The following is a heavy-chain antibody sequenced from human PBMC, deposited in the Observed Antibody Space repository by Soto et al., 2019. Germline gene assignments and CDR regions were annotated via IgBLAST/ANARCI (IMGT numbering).Heavy chain of an antibody. V-gene: IGHV2-5*02. J-gene: IGHJ4*02. CDR3: ARRPKSDSFDS. CDR2: IYWDDDK. D-gene: IGHD2-21*01. CDR1: GFSLSTTGVS. Sequence: KSGPTLVNPTQTLTLTCTFSGFSLSTTGVSMGWIRQPPGKALEWLAGIYWDDDKRYSPSLRTRLTITKDTSKNQVALTMTNMDPMDTGTYYCARRPKSDSFDSWGQGTLVT.